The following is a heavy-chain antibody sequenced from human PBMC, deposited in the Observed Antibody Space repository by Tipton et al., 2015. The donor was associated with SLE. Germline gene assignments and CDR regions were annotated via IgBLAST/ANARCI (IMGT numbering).Heavy chain of an antibody. V-gene: IGHV4-34*01. J-gene: IGHJ3*02. CDR1: GGSISSYY. D-gene: IGHD1-14*01. CDR3: ARAGRDDAFDI. Sequence: TLSLTCTVSGGSISSYYWSWIRQPPGKGLEWIGEINHSGSTNYNPSLKSRVTISVDTSKNQFSLKLSSVTAADTAVYYCARAGRDDAFDIWGQGTMVTVSS. CDR2: INHSGST.